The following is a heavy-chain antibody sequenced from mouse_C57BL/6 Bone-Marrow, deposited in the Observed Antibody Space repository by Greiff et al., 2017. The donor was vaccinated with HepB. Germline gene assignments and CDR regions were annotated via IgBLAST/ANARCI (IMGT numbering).Heavy chain of an antibody. CDR3: ARSRNRYAMDY. J-gene: IGHJ4*01. V-gene: IGHV1-42*01. Sequence: EVQLQQSGPELVKPGASVKISCKPSGSSLPGYYMNGVKQSPEKSLGWIGEINPSTGGTTYNQKFKAKATLTVDKSSSTAYMQLKSLTSEDSAVYYCARSRNRYAMDYWGQGTSVTVSS. CDR1: GSSLPGYY. CDR2: INPSTGGT.